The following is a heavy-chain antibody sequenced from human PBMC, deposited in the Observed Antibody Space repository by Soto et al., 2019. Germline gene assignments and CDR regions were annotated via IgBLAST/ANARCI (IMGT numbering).Heavy chain of an antibody. J-gene: IGHJ5*02. CDR3: ARQGQGNWFDP. CDR1: GGSISSYY. V-gene: IGHV4-59*08. CDR2: IYYSGST. Sequence: QVQLQESGPGLVKPSETLSLTCTVSGGSISSYYWSWIRQPPGKGLAWIGYIYYSGSTNSNPSLKSRVTISVDTSKNQFSLKLSSVTAADTAVYYCARQGQGNWFDPWGQGTLVTVSS.